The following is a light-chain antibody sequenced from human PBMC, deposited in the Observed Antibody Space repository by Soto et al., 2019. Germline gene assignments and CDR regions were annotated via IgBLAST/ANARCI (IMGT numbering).Light chain of an antibody. Sequence: EIVLTQSPGTLSLSPGERATLSCRASQGVRNYFAWYQQKSGQAPRLLIYGTSNRASGIPDRFSGSGSGTDFTLSISGLEPEDFAVYFCQQYANSRTFGQGTKVDIK. V-gene: IGKV3-20*01. CDR1: QGVRNY. CDR3: QQYANSRT. CDR2: GTS. J-gene: IGKJ1*01.